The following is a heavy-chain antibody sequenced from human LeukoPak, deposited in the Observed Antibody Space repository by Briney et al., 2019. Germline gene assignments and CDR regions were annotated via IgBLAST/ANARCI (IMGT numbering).Heavy chain of an antibody. Sequence: GGTLTLTCEASGDSEITFSVYAISRVRQAPGKWLGWISAISGSGGGTYYADSVKGRFTISRDNYKHTLYLQMNSLRVEDTAVYYCARGILAVTGTARRWFDPWGQGTLVTVSS. V-gene: IGHV3-23*01. J-gene: IGHJ5*02. CDR3: ARGILAVTGTARRWFDP. CDR1: GDSEITFSVYA. CDR2: ISGSGGGT. D-gene: IGHD2-21*02.